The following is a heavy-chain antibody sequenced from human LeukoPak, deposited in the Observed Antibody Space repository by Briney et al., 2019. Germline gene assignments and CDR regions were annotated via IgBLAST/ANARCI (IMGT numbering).Heavy chain of an antibody. CDR2: IYYSGST. J-gene: IGHJ4*02. CDR3: ARVEVVNGYNYPFDY. V-gene: IGHV4-59*01. CDR1: GGSISSYY. Sequence: KASETLSLTCTVSGGSISSYYWSWIRQPPGKGLEWIGYIYYSGSTNYNPSLKSRVTISVDTSKNRFSLKLSSATAADTAVYYCARVEVVNGYNYPFDYWGQGTLVTVSS. D-gene: IGHD5-24*01.